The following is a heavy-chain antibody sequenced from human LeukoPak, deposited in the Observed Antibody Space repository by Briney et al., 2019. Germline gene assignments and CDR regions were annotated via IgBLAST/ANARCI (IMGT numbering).Heavy chain of an antibody. CDR2: IRSKAYGGTT. V-gene: IGHV3-49*04. CDR1: GFTFGDYA. CDR3: TREPLRHGSYNAFDI. D-gene: IGHD1-26*01. Sequence: QPGRSLRLSCTASGFTFGDYAMSWVRQAPGKGLEWVGFIRSKAYGGTTEYAASVKGRFTISRDDSKSIAYLQMNSLKTEDTAVYYCTREPLRHGSYNAFDIWGQGTMVTVSS. J-gene: IGHJ3*02.